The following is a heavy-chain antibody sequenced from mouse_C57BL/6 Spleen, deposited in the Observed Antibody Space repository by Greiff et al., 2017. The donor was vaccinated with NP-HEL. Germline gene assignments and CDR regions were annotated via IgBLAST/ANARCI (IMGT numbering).Heavy chain of an antibody. CDR3: ARALHYYGSSYDYAMDY. J-gene: IGHJ4*01. Sequence: EVKLVESGGGLVKPGGSLKLSCAASGFTFSSYAMSWVRQTPEKRLEWVATISDGGSYTYYPANVKGRFTISRDNAKNNLYLQMSHLKSEDTAMYYCARALHYYGSSYDYAMDYWGQGTSVTVSS. CDR2: ISDGGSYT. D-gene: IGHD1-1*01. CDR1: GFTFSSYA. V-gene: IGHV5-4*03.